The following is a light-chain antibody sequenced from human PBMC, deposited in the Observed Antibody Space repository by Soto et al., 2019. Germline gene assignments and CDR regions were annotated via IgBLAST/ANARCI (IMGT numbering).Light chain of an antibody. CDR3: QHRSNWPRGT. V-gene: IGKV3-11*01. CDR2: DAS. Sequence: EIVLTQSPATLSLSPGERATLSCRASQSVSSYLAWYQQKPGQAPRLLIYDASNRATGIPARFSGSGSGTAFTLAISSLEPEDFAVYYCQHRSNWPRGTFGQGTKVEIK. CDR1: QSVSSY. J-gene: IGKJ1*01.